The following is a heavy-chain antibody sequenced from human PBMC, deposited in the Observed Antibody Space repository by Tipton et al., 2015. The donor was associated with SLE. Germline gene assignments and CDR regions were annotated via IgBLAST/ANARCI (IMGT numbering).Heavy chain of an antibody. CDR1: GYTFTSYG. V-gene: IGHV1-18*01. J-gene: IGHJ6*02. D-gene: IGHD2-2*01. Sequence: QLVQSGAEVKKPGASVKVSCKASGYTFTSYGISWVRQAPGQGLEWMGWISAYNGNTNYAQKLQGRVTMTTDTSTSKAYMELRSLRPDDTAVYYCARDIVVVPAALYYYGMDVWGQRTPVTVSS. CDR2: ISAYNGNT. CDR3: ARDIVVVPAALYYYGMDV.